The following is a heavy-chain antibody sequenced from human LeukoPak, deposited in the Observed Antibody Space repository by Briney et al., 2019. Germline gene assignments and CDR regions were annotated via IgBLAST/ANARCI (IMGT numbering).Heavy chain of an antibody. CDR2: IKQDGSEK. CDR3: ARDRPYDSSKFDY. D-gene: IGHD3-22*01. V-gene: IGHV3-7*01. Sequence: PGGSLRLSCAASGFTFSSYSMNWVRQAPGKGLEWVANIKQDGSEKYYVDSVKGRFTISRDNAKNSLYLQMNSLRAEDTAVYYCARDRPYDSSKFDYWGQGTLVTVSS. J-gene: IGHJ4*02. CDR1: GFTFSSYS.